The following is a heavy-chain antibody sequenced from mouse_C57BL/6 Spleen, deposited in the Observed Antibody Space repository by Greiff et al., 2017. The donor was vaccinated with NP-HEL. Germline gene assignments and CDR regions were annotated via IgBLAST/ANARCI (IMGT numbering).Heavy chain of an antibody. CDR1: GYTFTSYW. CDR2: IHPNSGST. CDR3: ATNWDDFFDY. D-gene: IGHD4-1*01. Sequence: QVQLKQPGAELVKPGASVKLSCKASGYTFTSYWMHWVKQRPGQGLEWIGMIHPNSGSTNYNEKFKSKATLTVDKSSSTAYMQLSSLTSEDSAVYYCATNWDDFFDYWGQGTTLTVSS. J-gene: IGHJ2*01. V-gene: IGHV1-64*01.